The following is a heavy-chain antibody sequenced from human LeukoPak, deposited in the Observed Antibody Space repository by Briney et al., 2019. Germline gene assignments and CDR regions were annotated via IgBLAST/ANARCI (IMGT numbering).Heavy chain of an antibody. J-gene: IGHJ4*02. CDR3: ARGPPPDFDC. V-gene: IGHV4-4*07. CDR1: GGSISSYY. Sequence: SETLSLTCTVSGGSISSYYWSWIRQPAGKGLEWIGRIYTTGSTDYNPSLKSRVTMSVDTSKNQFSLKPCSVTAADTAVYYCARGPPPDFDCWGQGTLVTVSS. CDR2: IYTTGST.